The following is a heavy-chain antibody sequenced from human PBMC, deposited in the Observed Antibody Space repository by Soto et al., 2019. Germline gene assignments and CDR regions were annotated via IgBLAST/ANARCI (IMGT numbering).Heavy chain of an antibody. CDR3: ARAVEEIVLTQPYNCVDP. CDR2: IYYSGSP. CDR1: GGSISSSSYY. J-gene: IGHJ5*02. Sequence: SETLSLTCTVSGGSISSSSYYWGWIRQPPGKGLEWIGSIYYSGSPYYNPSIKSRVTISVDTSKNQFSLKLSSLTAADTAVYYCARAVEEIVLTQPYNCVDPWGQGTLVTVYS. V-gene: IGHV4-39*07. D-gene: IGHD2-8*01.